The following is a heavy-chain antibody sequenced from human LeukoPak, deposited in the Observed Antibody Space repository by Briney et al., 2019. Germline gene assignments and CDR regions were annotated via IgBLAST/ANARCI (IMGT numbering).Heavy chain of an antibody. D-gene: IGHD2-2*01. CDR1: GYTFTSYG. CDR3: ARAAYPGYYFDY. CDR2: ICAYNGNT. V-gene: IGHV1-18*01. J-gene: IGHJ4*02. Sequence: ASVKVSCKASGYTFTSYGISWVRHAPGQGLEWMGWICAYNGNTNYAQKLQGRVTMTTDTSTSTAYMELRSLRSDDTAVYYCARAAYPGYYFDYWGQGTLVTVSS.